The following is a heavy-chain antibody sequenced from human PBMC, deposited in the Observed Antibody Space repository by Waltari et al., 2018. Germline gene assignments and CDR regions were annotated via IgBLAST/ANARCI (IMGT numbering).Heavy chain of an antibody. D-gene: IGHD3-10*01. CDR2: IWYDGSNK. V-gene: IGHV3-33*01. CDR1: GFAFSSYG. CDR3: MYFGESFDH. J-gene: IGHJ4*02. Sequence: QVQLVESGGGVAQPGRSLRLSCAASGFAFSSYGMHWVRQAPGKVLEWVAVIWYDGSNKSYADSVKGRFTISRDNSKNTLYLQMNSLRAEDTAVYYCMYFGESFDHWGQGILVTVSS.